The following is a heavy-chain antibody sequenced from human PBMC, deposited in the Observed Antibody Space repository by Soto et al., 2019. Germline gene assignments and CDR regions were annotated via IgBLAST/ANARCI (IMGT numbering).Heavy chain of an antibody. J-gene: IGHJ4*02. Sequence: GGSLRLSCAASGFTFSSYGMHWVRQAPGKGLEWVAVIWYDGSNKYYADSVKGRFTISRDNSKNTLYLQMNSLRAEDTAVYYCARVLEEPAEYSSSSFDYWGQGTLVTVSS. D-gene: IGHD6-6*01. CDR1: GFTFSSYG. CDR3: ARVLEEPAEYSSSSFDY. CDR2: IWYDGSNK. V-gene: IGHV3-33*01.